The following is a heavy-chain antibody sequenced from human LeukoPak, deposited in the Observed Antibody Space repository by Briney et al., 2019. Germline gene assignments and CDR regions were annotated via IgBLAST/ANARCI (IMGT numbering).Heavy chain of an antibody. Sequence: SETLSLTCTVSGGSISSYYWSWIRQPPGKGLEWIGYIYHSGSTNYNPSLKSRVTMSVDTSKNQFSLKLGSVTPADTAVYYCVRDKGGYCSSTSCYAGHWFDPWGQGTLVTVSS. D-gene: IGHD2-2*01. J-gene: IGHJ5*02. V-gene: IGHV4-59*01. CDR2: IYHSGST. CDR1: GGSISSYY. CDR3: VRDKGGYCSSTSCYAGHWFDP.